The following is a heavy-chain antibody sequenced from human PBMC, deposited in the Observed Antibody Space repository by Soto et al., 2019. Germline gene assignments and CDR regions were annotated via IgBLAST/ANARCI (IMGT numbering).Heavy chain of an antibody. J-gene: IGHJ4*02. CDR3: ARVLLGYGDRNDY. Sequence: PSETLSLTCTVSGGSMSSSSTYYWGWMRQPPGKGLEWIASFFIGGNTYYNPSVKSRVTISVDTSKNQFSLKLSSVTAADTAVYYCARVLLGYGDRNDYWGQGTLVTVSS. CDR2: FFIGGNT. D-gene: IGHD4-17*01. V-gene: IGHV4-39*07. CDR1: GGSMSSSSTYY.